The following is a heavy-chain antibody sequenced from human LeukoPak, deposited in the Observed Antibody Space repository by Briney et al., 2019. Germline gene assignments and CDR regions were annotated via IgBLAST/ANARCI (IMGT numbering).Heavy chain of an antibody. V-gene: IGHV3-7*01. CDR1: GFTFSNYW. D-gene: IGHD6-19*01. CDR3: AKDGVEQWLAYYFDY. CDR2: IKQDGSEK. Sequence: GGSLRLSCAPSGFTFSNYWMNWVRQAPGKGLEWVANIKQDGSEKYYVDSVKGRFTISRDNAKNSLYLQMNSLRAEDTAVYYCAKDGVEQWLAYYFDYWGQGTLVTVSS. J-gene: IGHJ4*02.